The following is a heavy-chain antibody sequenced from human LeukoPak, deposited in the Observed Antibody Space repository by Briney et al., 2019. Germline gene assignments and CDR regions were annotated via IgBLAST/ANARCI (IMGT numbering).Heavy chain of an antibody. CDR2: ISYDGSNK. D-gene: IGHD3-22*01. V-gene: IGHV3-30-3*01. CDR3: ARPANDWLVVTYPHAFDI. J-gene: IGHJ3*02. Sequence: PGGSLRLSCAASGFTFSSYAMHWVRQAPGKGLEWVAVISYDGSNKYYADSVKGRFTISRDNSKNTLYLQMNSLRAEDTAVYYCARPANDWLVVTYPHAFDIWGQGTMVTVSS. CDR1: GFTFSSYA.